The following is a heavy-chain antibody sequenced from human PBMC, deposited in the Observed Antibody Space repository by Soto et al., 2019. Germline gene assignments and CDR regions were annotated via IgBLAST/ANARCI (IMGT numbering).Heavy chain of an antibody. V-gene: IGHV3-30*03. Sequence: QVQLVESGGGVVQPGRSLRLSCTASGFNFNNYGMHWVRQAPGKGLEWVAVISYDGNKEYYADSVKGRFTISRDSSKYILELQMNSLRVEDTAVYFCARDSDARMIREIITDDFDFWGQGILVTVSS. J-gene: IGHJ4*02. CDR2: ISYDGNKE. CDR1: GFNFNNYG. CDR3: ARDSDARMIREIITDDFDF. D-gene: IGHD3-10*01.